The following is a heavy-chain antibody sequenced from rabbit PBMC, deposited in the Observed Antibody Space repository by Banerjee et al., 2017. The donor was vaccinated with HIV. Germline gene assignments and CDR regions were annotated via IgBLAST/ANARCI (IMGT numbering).Heavy chain of an antibody. CDR2: IYGGSHGNH. CDR1: GFSFNNKYV. CDR3: ARDLAAVTGWNFGL. Sequence: QEQLEESGGGLVQPEGSLTLTCTASGFSFNNKYVMCWVRQAPGKGLEWIACIYGGSHGNHYYASWAKGRFTISKTSSTTVTLQMTSLTAADTATYFCARDLAAVTGWNFGLWGQGTLVTVS. V-gene: IGHV1S45*01. D-gene: IGHD7-1*01. J-gene: IGHJ3*01.